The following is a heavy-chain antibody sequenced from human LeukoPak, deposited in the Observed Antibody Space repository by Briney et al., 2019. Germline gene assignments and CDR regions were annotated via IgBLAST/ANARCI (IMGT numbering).Heavy chain of an antibody. CDR1: GFTFSSYA. CDR3: ARGLVFWGFYYYYMDV. J-gene: IGHJ6*03. CDR2: IKQDGSEK. V-gene: IGHV3-7*01. Sequence: PGGSLRLSCAASGFTFSSYAMSWVRQAPGKGLEWVANIKQDGSEKYYVDSVKGRFTISRDNAKNSLYLQMNSLRAEDTAVYYCARGLVFWGFYYYYMDVWGKGTTVTVSS. D-gene: IGHD3-16*01.